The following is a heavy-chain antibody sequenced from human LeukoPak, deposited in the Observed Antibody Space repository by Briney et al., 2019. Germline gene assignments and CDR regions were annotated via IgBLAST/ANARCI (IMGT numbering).Heavy chain of an antibody. CDR3: ASSPGYSSSWKA. J-gene: IGHJ3*01. Sequence: GGSLRLSCAASGFTFSSYAMTWVRQAPGKGLEWVSAISGSGGSTYYADSVKGRFTISRDNSKNTLYLQMNSLRAEDTAVYYCASSPGYSSSWKAWGQGTMVTVSS. CDR2: ISGSGGST. CDR1: GFTFSSYA. V-gene: IGHV3-23*01. D-gene: IGHD6-13*01.